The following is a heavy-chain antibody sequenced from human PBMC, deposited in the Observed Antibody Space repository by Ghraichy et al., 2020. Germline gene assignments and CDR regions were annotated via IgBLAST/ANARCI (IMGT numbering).Heavy chain of an antibody. CDR1: GYTFTGYY. D-gene: IGHD1-26*01. Sequence: ASVKVSCKASGYTFTGYYMHWVRQAPGQGLEWMGRINPNSGGTNYAQKFQGRVTMTRDTSISTAYMELSRLRSDDTAVYYCARDYLSGSYVSGVEFDPWGQGTLVTVSS. CDR3: ARDYLSGSYVSGVEFDP. V-gene: IGHV1-2*06. J-gene: IGHJ5*02. CDR2: INPNSGGT.